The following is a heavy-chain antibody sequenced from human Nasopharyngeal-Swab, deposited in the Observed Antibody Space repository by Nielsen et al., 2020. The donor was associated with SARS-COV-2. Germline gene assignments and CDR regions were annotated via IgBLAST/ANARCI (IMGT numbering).Heavy chain of an antibody. CDR1: GFTFDDYA. Sequence: GGSLRLSCAASGFTFDDYAMHWVRQAPGKGLEWVSVISWNSGSIGYADSVKGRFTISRDNAKNSLYLQMNSLRAEDTALYYCAKGLSSWRLEGYFQHWGQGTLVTVSS. J-gene: IGHJ1*01. CDR2: ISWNSGSI. D-gene: IGHD6-13*01. CDR3: AKGLSSWRLEGYFQH. V-gene: IGHV3-9*01.